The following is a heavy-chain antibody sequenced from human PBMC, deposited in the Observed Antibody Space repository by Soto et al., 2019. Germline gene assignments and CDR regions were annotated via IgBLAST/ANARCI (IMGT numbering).Heavy chain of an antibody. J-gene: IGHJ4*02. CDR3: ARDQGYYDSRVYYYAGDIGY. CDR1: GFTFSSYN. CDR2: ISSSSSYI. D-gene: IGHD3-22*01. Sequence: EVQLVESGGGLVKPGGSLRLSCGASGFTFSSYNMNWVRQAPGKGLEWVSSISSSSSYIYYADSVKGRFTISRDNAKNSLYLQMNSLRAEDTAVYYCARDQGYYDSRVYYYAGDIGYWGQGTLVTVSS. V-gene: IGHV3-21*01.